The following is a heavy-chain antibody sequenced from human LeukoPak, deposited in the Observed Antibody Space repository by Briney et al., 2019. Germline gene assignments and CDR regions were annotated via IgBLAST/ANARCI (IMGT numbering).Heavy chain of an antibody. J-gene: IGHJ5*02. CDR1: GYTFTSYG. Sequence: ASVKVSCKASGYTFTSYGISWVRQAPGQGLEWMGWISAYNGNTNYAQKLQGRVTMTTDTSTSTAYMELRSLRSDDTAVYYSARVPRGIAVAGTRENWFDPWGQGTLVTVSS. D-gene: IGHD6-19*01. V-gene: IGHV1-18*01. CDR2: ISAYNGNT. CDR3: ARVPRGIAVAGTRENWFDP.